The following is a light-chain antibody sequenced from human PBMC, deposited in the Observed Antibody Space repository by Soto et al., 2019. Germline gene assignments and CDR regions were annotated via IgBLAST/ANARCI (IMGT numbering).Light chain of an antibody. J-gene: IGKJ5*01. CDR3: MQALLPWIT. V-gene: IGKV2-28*01. Sequence: DIVMTQSPLSLPVTPGEPASISCRSSQSLLHSNGYNYLDWYLQKPGQSPQLLIYLGSNRASWVPDRFSGSGSGTDFTLKIIRVEAEDVGVYYCMQALLPWITFGQGTRLEIK. CDR2: LGS. CDR1: QSLLHSNGYNY.